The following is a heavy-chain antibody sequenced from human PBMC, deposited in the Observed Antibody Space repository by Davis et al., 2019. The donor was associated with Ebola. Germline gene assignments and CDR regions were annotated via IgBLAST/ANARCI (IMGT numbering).Heavy chain of an antibody. CDR1: GYTLKNYA. CDR3: ARGPAFGIPYPHFWGY. Sequence: ASVTVSCKASGYTLKNYAISWVRQAPGQGLEWMGWMNPNSGNTGYAQKFQGRVTMTRSTSISTAYMELSSLTSEDTAIYYCARGPAFGIPYPHFWGYWGQGTLVAVSS. J-gene: IGHJ4*02. CDR2: MNPNSGNT. D-gene: IGHD3-3*02. V-gene: IGHV1-8*02.